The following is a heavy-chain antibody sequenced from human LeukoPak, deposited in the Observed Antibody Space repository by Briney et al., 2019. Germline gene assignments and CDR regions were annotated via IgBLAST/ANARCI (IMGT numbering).Heavy chain of an antibody. CDR1: GGSFSGYY. CDR2: INHSGST. J-gene: IGHJ5*02. D-gene: IGHD3-10*01. CDR3: RGLWFGDHGDNWFDP. Sequence: PSETLSLTCAVYGGSFSGYYWSWIRQPPGKGLEWIGEINHSGSTNYNPSLKSRVTISVDTSKNQFSLKRSSVTAADTAVYYCRGLWFGDHGDNWFDPWGQGTLVTVSS. V-gene: IGHV4-34*01.